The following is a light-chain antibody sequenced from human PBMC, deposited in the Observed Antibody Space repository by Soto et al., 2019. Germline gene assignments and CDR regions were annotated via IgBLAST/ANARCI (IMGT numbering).Light chain of an antibody. CDR2: EVA. J-gene: IGLJ1*01. CDR1: RRDIGFYNY. Sequence: QSVLTQPASVSGSPGQSITISCTGTRRDIGFYNYVSWYQQHPGKAPKLIIYEVAKRPSGVPDRFSGSKSGNTASLTVSGRQAEDEADYYCSSYAGSSNVFGTGTKLTVL. CDR3: SSYAGSSNV. V-gene: IGLV2-8*01.